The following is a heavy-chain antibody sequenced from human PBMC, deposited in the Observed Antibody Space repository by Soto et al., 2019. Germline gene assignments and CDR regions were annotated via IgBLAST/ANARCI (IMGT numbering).Heavy chain of an antibody. CDR2: IYYSGTT. J-gene: IGHJ3*02. V-gene: IGHV4-31*03. CDR3: ARDEYYDILTVPAGAFDI. Sequence: QVQLQESGPGLVKPSQTLSLTCTVSGGSISSGGYYWSWIRQHPGKGLEWIGYIYYSGTTYYNPSLKSRVTISVDTSKNQFSLKLSSVTAADTALYYCARDEYYDILTVPAGAFDIWGQGTMVTVSS. D-gene: IGHD3-9*01. CDR1: GGSISSGGYY.